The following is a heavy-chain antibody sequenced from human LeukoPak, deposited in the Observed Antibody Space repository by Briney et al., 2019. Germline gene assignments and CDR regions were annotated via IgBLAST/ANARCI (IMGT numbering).Heavy chain of an antibody. CDR1: GGSVNSGVYY. CDR2: IYYTGST. CDR3: ARHKEESGAYRPNDY. Sequence: SETLSLTCTVSGGSVNSGVYYWSWIRQPPGKGLEWIGFIYYTGSTDYNPSLKSRVTMSVDTSKNQFSLKLSSVTAADTAVYYCARHKEESGAYRPNDYWGQGALVTVSS. V-gene: IGHV4-61*08. D-gene: IGHD1-1*01. J-gene: IGHJ4*02.